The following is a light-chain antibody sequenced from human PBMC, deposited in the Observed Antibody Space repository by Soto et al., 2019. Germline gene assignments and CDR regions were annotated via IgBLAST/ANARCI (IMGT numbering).Light chain of an antibody. V-gene: IGKV1-8*01. J-gene: IGKJ1*01. CDR1: QGISSY. Sequence: AIRMTQSPSSLSASTGDRVTITCRASQGISSYLAWYQQKPGKAPKLLIYAASTLQSGVPSRFSGSGSGTDFTLTISRMEPEDSAVYYCQQFSSTPSWTFGQGTKVDIK. CDR2: AAS. CDR3: QQFSSTPSWT.